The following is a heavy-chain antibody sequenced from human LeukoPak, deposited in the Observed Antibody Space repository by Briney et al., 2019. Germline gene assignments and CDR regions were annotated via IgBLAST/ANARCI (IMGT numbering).Heavy chain of an antibody. V-gene: IGHV3-23*01. J-gene: IGHJ4*02. CDR2: FSGRSANT. CDR1: GFTFSSYA. D-gene: IGHD6-19*01. CDR3: GKRDSSDLYYFHY. Sequence: PGGSLRLSCAASGFTFSSYAMSWVRQAPGKGLEWVSTFSGRSANTYYADSVKGRFTISRDSSKNTLYLQLNSLRTEDTAVYYCGKRDSSDLYYFHYWGQGALVTVSS.